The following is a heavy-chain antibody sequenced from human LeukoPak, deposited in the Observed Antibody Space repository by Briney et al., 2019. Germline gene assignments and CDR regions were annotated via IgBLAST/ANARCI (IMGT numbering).Heavy chain of an antibody. J-gene: IGHJ3*02. Sequence: SETLSLTCTVSGASISSGDYLWSWIRQPPGMGLEWIGNIYYSGSTNYNASLKSRVTISIDTSKNQFSLNLSTVTAADTAVYFCARDPTGYSSGWSNAFDIWGQGTMVTVSS. CDR1: GASISSGDYL. CDR2: IYYSGST. V-gene: IGHV4-30-4*01. CDR3: ARDPTGYSSGWSNAFDI. D-gene: IGHD6-19*01.